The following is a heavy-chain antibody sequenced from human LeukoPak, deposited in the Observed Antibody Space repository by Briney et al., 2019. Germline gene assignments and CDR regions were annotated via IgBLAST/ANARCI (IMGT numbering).Heavy chain of an antibody. J-gene: IGHJ6*02. D-gene: IGHD2-2*02. CDR1: GFTFSSYG. Sequence: GGSLRLSCAASGFTFSSYGMHWVRQAPGKGLEWVAVIWYDGSNKYYADSVKGRFTISRDNSKNTLYLQMNSLRAEDTAVYYCARDLGYCSSTSCHTGAYYYYGMDAWGQGTTVTVSS. CDR2: IWYDGSNK. CDR3: ARDLGYCSSTSCHTGAYYYYGMDA. V-gene: IGHV3-33*01.